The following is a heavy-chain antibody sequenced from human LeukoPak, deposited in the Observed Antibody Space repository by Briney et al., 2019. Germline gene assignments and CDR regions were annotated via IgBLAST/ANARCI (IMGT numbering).Heavy chain of an antibody. V-gene: IGHV1-2*02. Sequence: ASVKVSCKASGYTFTGYYMHWVRQAPGQGLEWMGWINPNSGGTNYAQKFQGRVTMTRDTSISTAYMELSSLRSEDTAVYYCARGSYSGSYYSIYYYYYMDVWGKGTTVTISS. J-gene: IGHJ6*03. CDR1: GYTFTGYY. CDR3: ARGSYSGSYYSIYYYYYMDV. CDR2: INPNSGGT. D-gene: IGHD1-26*01.